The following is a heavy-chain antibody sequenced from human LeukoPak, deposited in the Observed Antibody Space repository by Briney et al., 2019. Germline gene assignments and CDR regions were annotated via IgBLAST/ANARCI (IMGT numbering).Heavy chain of an antibody. CDR1: GFTFSSYW. CDR2: INSDGTST. J-gene: IGHJ5*02. CDR3: ARDSGWYTWFDP. Sequence: GGSLRLSCAASGFTFSSYWMHWVRQAPGKGLVWVSRINSDGTSTSYADSVKGRFTISRDNAKNSLYLQMNSLRAEDTAVYYCARDSGWYTWFDPWGQGTLVTVSS. D-gene: IGHD6-19*01. V-gene: IGHV3-74*01.